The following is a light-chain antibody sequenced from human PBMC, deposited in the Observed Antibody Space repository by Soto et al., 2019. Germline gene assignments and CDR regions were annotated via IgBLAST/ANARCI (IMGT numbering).Light chain of an antibody. J-gene: IGKJ1*01. V-gene: IGKV3-15*01. CDR1: QSVSIN. Sequence: EIVMTQSPATLSVSPGERATLSCRASQSVSINLAWYQQKPGQAPRRLIYGASTRATGIPARFSGSGSVTEFTLTISSMQSEDFAVYYCQHYNNWPPWTFGQGTKVEIK. CDR2: GAS. CDR3: QHYNNWPPWT.